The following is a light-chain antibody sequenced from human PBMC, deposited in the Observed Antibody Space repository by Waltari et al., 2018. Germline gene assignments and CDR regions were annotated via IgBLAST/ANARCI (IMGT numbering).Light chain of an antibody. V-gene: IGKV1-5*03. Sequence: DIQMTQSPSTLSASVGDTVIISCRASQSITTSLAWYQQKPGKAPDVLIYGASNLESGVPSRFSGSGSGTEFTLTISSLQPDDFATYFCQQTYSALCCTFGQGTKLEIK. J-gene: IGKJ2*02. CDR2: GAS. CDR3: QQTYSALCCT. CDR1: QSITTS.